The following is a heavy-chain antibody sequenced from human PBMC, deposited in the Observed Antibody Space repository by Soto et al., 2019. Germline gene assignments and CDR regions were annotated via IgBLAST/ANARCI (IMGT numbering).Heavy chain of an antibody. Sequence: ASVKVSCKASGGTFSSYAISWVRQAPGQGLEWMGGIIPIFGTANYAQKFQGRVTITADESTSTAYMELSSLRSEDTAVYYCARDRGYYDSSGYYSGPGFDYWGQGTLVTVSS. CDR1: GGTFSSYA. D-gene: IGHD3-22*01. J-gene: IGHJ4*02. CDR3: ARDRGYYDSSGYYSGPGFDY. V-gene: IGHV1-69*13. CDR2: IIPIFGTA.